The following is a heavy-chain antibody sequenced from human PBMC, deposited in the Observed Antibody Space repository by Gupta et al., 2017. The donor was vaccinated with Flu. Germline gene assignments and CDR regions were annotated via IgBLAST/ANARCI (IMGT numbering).Heavy chain of an antibody. CDR2: INVGSGNT. D-gene: IGHD6-6*01. J-gene: IGHJ4*02. CDR3: AGESYTSSSKTFDY. V-gene: IGHV1-3*01. Sequence: QVQLVQSGAEVKNPGASVKVSCKASRYTFTSDGIHWVRQAPGQRLEWMGWINVGSGNTRYSQKYQGRITITRDTSATTAYMELSSLRSEDTAVYYCAGESYTSSSKTFDYWGQGTLVTVSS. CDR1: RYTFTSDG.